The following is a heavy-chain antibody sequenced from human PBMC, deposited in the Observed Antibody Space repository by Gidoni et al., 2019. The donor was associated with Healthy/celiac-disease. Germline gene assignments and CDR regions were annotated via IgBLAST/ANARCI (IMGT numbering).Heavy chain of an antibody. Sequence: EVQLVESGGGLVQPGRSLRLSCAASGFTFDDYAMHWVRQAPGKGLEWVSGISWNSGSIGYADSVKGRFTISRDNAKNSLYLQMNSLRAEDTALYYCAKDFPLYYDFWTGMDVWGQGTTVTVSS. CDR3: AKDFPLYYDFWTGMDV. CDR1: GFTFDDYA. CDR2: ISWNSGSI. V-gene: IGHV3-9*01. D-gene: IGHD3-3*01. J-gene: IGHJ6*02.